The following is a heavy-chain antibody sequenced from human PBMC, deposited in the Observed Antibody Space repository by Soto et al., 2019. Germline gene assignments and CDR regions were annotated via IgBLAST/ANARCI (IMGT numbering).Heavy chain of an antibody. Sequence: SGPTLVNPTETLTLTCTVSGFSLSNARMGVSWIRQPPGKALEWLAHIFSNDEKSYSTSLKSRLTIFKDTSKSQVVLTMINMDPVDTATYYCSRSTGRIAARFPMWFDPWGQGTLVTVSS. CDR2: IFSNDEK. V-gene: IGHV2-26*01. CDR3: SRSTGRIAARFPMWFDP. J-gene: IGHJ5*02. CDR1: GFSLSNARMG. D-gene: IGHD6-6*01.